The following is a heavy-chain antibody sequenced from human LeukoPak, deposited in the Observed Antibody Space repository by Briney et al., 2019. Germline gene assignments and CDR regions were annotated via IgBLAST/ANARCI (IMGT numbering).Heavy chain of an antibody. V-gene: IGHV1-69*13. J-gene: IGHJ4*02. CDR3: AKDGSGWYYFDY. Sequence: SVKVSCKASGGTFSSYAISWVRQAPGQGLEWMGGIIPIFGTANYAQKFQGRVTITADESTSTAYMELSSLRSEDTAVYYCAKDGSGWYYFDYWGQGTLVTVSS. CDR2: IIPIFGTA. D-gene: IGHD6-19*01. CDR1: GGTFSSYA.